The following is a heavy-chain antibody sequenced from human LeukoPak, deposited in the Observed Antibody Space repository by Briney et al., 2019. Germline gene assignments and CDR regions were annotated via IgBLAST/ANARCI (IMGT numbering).Heavy chain of an antibody. V-gene: IGHV1-2*02. Sequence: ASVKVSCKASGYTFTSYGISWVRQAPGQGLEWMGWINPNSGGTNYAQKFQGRVTMTRDTSISTAYMELSRLRSDDTAVYYCARDPSIAAAVNFDYWGQGTLVTVSS. CDR2: INPNSGGT. CDR1: GYTFTSYG. CDR3: ARDPSIAAAVNFDY. J-gene: IGHJ4*02. D-gene: IGHD6-13*01.